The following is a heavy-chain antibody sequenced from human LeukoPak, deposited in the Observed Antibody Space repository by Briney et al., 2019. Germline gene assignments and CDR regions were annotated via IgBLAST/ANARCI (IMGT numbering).Heavy chain of an antibody. CDR2: ISSSSSYI. D-gene: IGHD1-26*01. CDR1: GFTFSSYS. CDR3: ARVGSNRPYYYYYMDV. V-gene: IGHV3-21*01. Sequence: GGSLRLSCAASGFTFSSYSMNWVRQAPGKGLEWVSSISSSSSYIYYADSVKGRFTISRDNAKNSLYLQMNSLRAEDTAVYYCARVGSNRPYYYYYMDVWGKGTTVTLSS. J-gene: IGHJ6*03.